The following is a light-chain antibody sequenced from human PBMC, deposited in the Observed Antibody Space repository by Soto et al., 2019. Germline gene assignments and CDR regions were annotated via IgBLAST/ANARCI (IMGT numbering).Light chain of an antibody. Sequence: EIVLTQSPGTLSLSPGERATLSCRASQSVSNSYLAWYQQKPGQGPRLLIYGASSRATGIPDRFSSSGSGTDFTLTISRLEPEDFAVYYCQQYAGSPSTFGQGTKVEI. CDR1: QSVSNSY. V-gene: IGKV3-20*01. J-gene: IGKJ1*01. CDR2: GAS. CDR3: QQYAGSPST.